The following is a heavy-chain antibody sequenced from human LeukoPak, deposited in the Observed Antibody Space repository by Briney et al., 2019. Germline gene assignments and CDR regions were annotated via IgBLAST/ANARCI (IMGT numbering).Heavy chain of an antibody. CDR2: IYSGGST. D-gene: IGHD6-25*01. Sequence: GGSLRFSCAASGFTVSSNYMSWVRQAPGKGLEWVSVIYSGGSTYYADSVKGRFSISRDNSKNTLYLQMNSLRAEDTAVYYCARSSIAAAGPFDIWGQGTMVTVSS. V-gene: IGHV3-66*01. J-gene: IGHJ3*02. CDR3: ARSSIAAAGPFDI. CDR1: GFTVSSNY.